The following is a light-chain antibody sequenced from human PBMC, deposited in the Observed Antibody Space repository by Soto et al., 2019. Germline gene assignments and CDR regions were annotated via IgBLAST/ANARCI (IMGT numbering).Light chain of an antibody. J-gene: IGKJ5*01. CDR3: QQFGSYAYT. CDR2: DAS. Sequence: DIQMTQSPSTLSASVGDRVTITCRASQSISNWVAWYQQKPGKAPKLLIYDASSLESGVPSRFSGSGSGTEFTLTISSLQPDDFATYYCQQFGSYAYTFGQGTRLEIK. CDR1: QSISNW. V-gene: IGKV1-5*01.